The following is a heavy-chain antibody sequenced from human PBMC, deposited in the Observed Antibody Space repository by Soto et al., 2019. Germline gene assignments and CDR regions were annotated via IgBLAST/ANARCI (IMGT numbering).Heavy chain of an antibody. J-gene: IGHJ6*02. CDR3: ARPTVTTGYYYYYYGMDV. D-gene: IGHD4-17*01. Sequence: PGESLKNSCKGSGYSFTSYWISWVRQMPGKGLEWMGRIDPSDSYTNYSPSFQGHVTISADKSISTAYLQWSSLKASDTAMYYCARPTVTTGYYYYYYGMDVWGQGTTLTVSS. CDR1: GYSFTSYW. CDR2: IDPSDSYT. V-gene: IGHV5-10-1*01.